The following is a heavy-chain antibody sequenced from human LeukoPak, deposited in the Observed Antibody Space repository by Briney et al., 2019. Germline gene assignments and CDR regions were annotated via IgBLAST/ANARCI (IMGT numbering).Heavy chain of an antibody. V-gene: IGHV4-61*01. CDR1: GGSVSSGSYY. J-gene: IGHJ4*02. CDR2: ISYSGST. Sequence: SETLSLTCTVSGGSVSSGSYYWSWIRQPPGEGLEWIGYISYSGSTNYNPSLKSRVTISADTSKNQFSLKLSSVTAADTAVYYCARGGQLWPRDDYWGQGTLVTVSS. CDR3: ARGGQLWPRDDY. D-gene: IGHD3-16*01.